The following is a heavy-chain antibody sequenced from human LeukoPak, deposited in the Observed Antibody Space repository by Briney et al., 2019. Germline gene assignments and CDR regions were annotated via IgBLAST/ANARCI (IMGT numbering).Heavy chain of an antibody. Sequence: SETLSLTCAVYGGSLSGYYWSWIRQPPGKGLEWIGEINHSGSTNYNPSLKSRVTISVDTSKNQFSLKLSSVTAADTAVYYCARDYLRRYCSGGSCPAAAYFQHWGQGTLVTVSS. CDR1: GGSLSGYY. CDR3: ARDYLRRYCSGGSCPAAAYFQH. D-gene: IGHD2-15*01. V-gene: IGHV4-34*01. J-gene: IGHJ1*01. CDR2: INHSGST.